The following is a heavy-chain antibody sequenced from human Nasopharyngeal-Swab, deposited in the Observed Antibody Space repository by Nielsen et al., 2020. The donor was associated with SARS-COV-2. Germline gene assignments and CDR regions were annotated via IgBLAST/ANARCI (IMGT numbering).Heavy chain of an antibody. CDR1: GYSFTSYW. Sequence: GESLKISCKGSGYSFTSYWTGWVRQMPGKGLEWMGITYPGDSDTRYSPSFQGQVTISADKSISTAYLQWSSLKASDTTMYYCARSGLVGATFFDYWGQGTLVTVSS. D-gene: IGHD1-26*01. J-gene: IGHJ4*02. CDR2: TYPGDSDT. CDR3: ARSGLVGATFFDY. V-gene: IGHV5-51*01.